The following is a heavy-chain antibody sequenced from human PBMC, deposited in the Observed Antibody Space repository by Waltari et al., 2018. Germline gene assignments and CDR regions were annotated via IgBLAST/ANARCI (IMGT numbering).Heavy chain of an antibody. CDR2: ISGSGGST. CDR1: GFTFSSYA. D-gene: IGHD6-13*01. Sequence: EVQLLESGGGLVQHGGSLRLSCAASGFTFSSYAMSWVRQAPGKGLEWVSAISGSGGSTYYADSVKGRFTISRDNSKNTLYLQMNSLRAEDTAVYYCAKDIRIAAAGTNYFDYWGQGTLVTVSS. J-gene: IGHJ4*02. CDR3: AKDIRIAAAGTNYFDY. V-gene: IGHV3-23*01.